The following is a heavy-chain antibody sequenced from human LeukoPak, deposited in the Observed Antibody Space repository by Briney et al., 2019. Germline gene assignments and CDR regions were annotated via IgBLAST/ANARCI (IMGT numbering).Heavy chain of an antibody. CDR2: IWYDGSNK. Sequence: PGGSLRLSCAASGFTFSSYGMHWVRQAPGKGLEWVAVIWYDGSNKYYADSVKGRFTISRDNSKNTLYLQMNSLRAEDTAVYYCTTSLSGDYVRVVEYWGQGTLVTVSS. CDR3: TTSLSGDYVRVVEY. J-gene: IGHJ4*02. V-gene: IGHV3-33*01. CDR1: GFTFSSYG. D-gene: IGHD4-17*01.